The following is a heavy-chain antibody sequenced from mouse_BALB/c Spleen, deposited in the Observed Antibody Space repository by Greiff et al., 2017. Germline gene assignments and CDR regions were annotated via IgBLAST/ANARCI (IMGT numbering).Heavy chain of an antibody. CDR1: GFTFSSYG. V-gene: IGHV5-6*02. Sequence: EVKLMESGGDLVKPGGSLKLSCAASGFTFSSYGMSWVRQTPDKRLEWVATISSGGSYTYYPDSVKGRFTISRDNAKNTLYLQMSSLKSEDTAMYYCARRTVSYYAMDDWGQGTSVTVSS. CDR3: ARRTVSYYAMDD. CDR2: ISSGGSYT. J-gene: IGHJ4*01. D-gene: IGHD1-1*01.